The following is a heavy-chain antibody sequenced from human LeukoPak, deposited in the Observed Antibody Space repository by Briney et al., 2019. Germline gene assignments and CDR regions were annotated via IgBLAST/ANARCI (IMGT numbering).Heavy chain of an antibody. CDR1: GYTFTSYG. D-gene: IGHD3-10*01. Sequence: ASVKVSCKASGYTFTSYGISWVRQAPGQGLEWMGWISAYNGNTNYAQKFQGRVTMTRDTSISTAYMELSGLRSDDTAVYYCARDLAGSGSYFWFDPWGQGTLVTVSS. J-gene: IGHJ5*02. V-gene: IGHV1-18*01. CDR3: ARDLAGSGSYFWFDP. CDR2: ISAYNGNT.